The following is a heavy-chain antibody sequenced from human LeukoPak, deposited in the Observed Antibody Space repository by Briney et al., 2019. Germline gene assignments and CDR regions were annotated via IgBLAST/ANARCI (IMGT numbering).Heavy chain of an antibody. Sequence: ASVKVSCKASGYTFIDYYIHWVRQAPGQGLEFLGWISPDSGGTNYPQKFQGRVTMTSDTSINAAYMELRRLRSDDTAVYYCARESSGGYPDYWGQGTLVTVSA. CDR2: ISPDSGGT. CDR3: ARESSGGYPDY. J-gene: IGHJ4*02. CDR1: GYTFIDYY. V-gene: IGHV1-2*02. D-gene: IGHD1-26*01.